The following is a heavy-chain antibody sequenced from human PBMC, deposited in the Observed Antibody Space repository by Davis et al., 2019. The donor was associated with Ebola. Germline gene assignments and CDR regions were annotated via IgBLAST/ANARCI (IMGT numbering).Heavy chain of an antibody. CDR1: GFTFSSYW. V-gene: IGHV3-30-3*01. CDR2: ISYDGSNK. D-gene: IGHD6-19*01. CDR3: ARDAIAVAGIIDY. J-gene: IGHJ4*02. Sequence: GESLKISCAASGFTFSSYWMSWVRQAPGKGLEWVAVISYDGSNKYYADSVKGRFTISRDNSKNTLYLQMNSLRAEDTAVYYCARDAIAVAGIIDYWGQGTLVTVSS.